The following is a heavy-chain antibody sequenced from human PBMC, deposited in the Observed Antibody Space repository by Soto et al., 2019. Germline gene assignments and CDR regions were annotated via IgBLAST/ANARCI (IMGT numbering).Heavy chain of an antibody. CDR2: INPNSGNI. CDR3: AGGRASGSYSLLDY. CDR1: GDTFTTYD. Sequence: ASVKVSCKASGDTFTTYDINWVRQATGHGLEWMGWINPNSGNIGYAQRFQGRTTMTRDTAIRAAFMEVSNLRSDYTPVYYCAGGRASGSYSLLDYWGQGTLLTVSS. V-gene: IGHV1-8*01. D-gene: IGHD3-10*01. J-gene: IGHJ4*02.